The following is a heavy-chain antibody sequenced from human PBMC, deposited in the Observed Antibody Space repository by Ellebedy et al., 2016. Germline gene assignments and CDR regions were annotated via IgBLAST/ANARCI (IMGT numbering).Heavy chain of an antibody. J-gene: IGHJ6*03. CDR1: GGSISSYY. V-gene: IGHV4-59*01. CDR2: IYYSGRT. Sequence: SETLSLTCTVSGGSISSYYWSWIRQPPGKGLELIGYIYYSGRTNYNPSLKSRVTISVDTSKNQFSLKLSSVTAADTAVYYCARGGVLWFWESYYIDVWGKGTTVTVSS. D-gene: IGHD3-10*01. CDR3: ARGGVLWFWESYYIDV.